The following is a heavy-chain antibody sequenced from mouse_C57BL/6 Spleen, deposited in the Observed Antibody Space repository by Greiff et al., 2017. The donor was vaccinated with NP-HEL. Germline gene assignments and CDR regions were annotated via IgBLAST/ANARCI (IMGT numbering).Heavy chain of an antibody. CDR2: IWSDGST. V-gene: IGHV2-6-1*01. D-gene: IGHD2-4*01. CDR1: GFSLTSYG. Sequence: VKLQESGPGLVAPSQSLSITCTVSGFSLTSYGVHWVRQPPGKGLEWLVVIWSDGSTTYNSALKSRLSISKDNSKSQVFLKMNSLQTDDTAMYYCARHNDFLYAMDYWGQGTSVTVSS. CDR3: ARHNDFLYAMDY. J-gene: IGHJ4*01.